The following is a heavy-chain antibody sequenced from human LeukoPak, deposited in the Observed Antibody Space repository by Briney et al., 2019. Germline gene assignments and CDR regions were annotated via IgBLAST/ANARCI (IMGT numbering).Heavy chain of an antibody. CDR2: IWYGGSNK. CDR1: GFTFSSYG. J-gene: IGHJ4*02. V-gene: IGHV3-33*01. Sequence: GGSLSLSCAASGFTFSSYGMHWVRQAPGKGLEWVAVIWYGGSNKYYADSVKGRFTISRDNSKNTLYLQMNSLRAEDTAVYYCASCGIRGYSSSWYGDYWGQGTLVTVSS. D-gene: IGHD6-13*01. CDR3: ASCGIRGYSSSWYGDY.